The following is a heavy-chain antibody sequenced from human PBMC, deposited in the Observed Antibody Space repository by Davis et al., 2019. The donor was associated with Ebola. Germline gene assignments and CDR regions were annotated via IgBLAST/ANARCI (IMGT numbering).Heavy chain of an antibody. CDR3: ARGYQLIRGSYNGMDV. CDR1: GGSFSGYY. CDR2: INHSGST. V-gene: IGHV4-34*01. Sequence: SETLPLTCAVYGGSFSGYYWSWIRQPPGKGLEWIGEINHSGSTNYNPSLKSRVTISVDTSKNQFSLKLSSVTAADTAVYYCARGYQLIRGSYNGMDVWGQGTTVTVSS. D-gene: IGHD2-2*01. J-gene: IGHJ6*02.